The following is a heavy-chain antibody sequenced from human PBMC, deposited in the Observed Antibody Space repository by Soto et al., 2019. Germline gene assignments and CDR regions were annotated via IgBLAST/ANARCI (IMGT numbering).Heavy chain of an antibody. CDR1: GASISSSY. Sequence: SETLSLTCTVSGASISSSYWSWIRQSPGKGLEWIGYVYYTGSTNYNPSLKSRVTISVDTSKNQFSLKLTSVTAADTAIYYCGRGYYDSKGQFNIFDIGGRGTKVPVPS. CDR3: GRGYYDSKGQFNIFDI. J-gene: IGHJ3*02. V-gene: IGHV4-59*01. D-gene: IGHD3-22*01. CDR2: VYYTGST.